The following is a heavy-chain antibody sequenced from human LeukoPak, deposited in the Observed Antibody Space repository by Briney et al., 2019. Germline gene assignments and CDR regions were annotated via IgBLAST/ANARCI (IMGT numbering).Heavy chain of an antibody. D-gene: IGHD1-26*01. CDR2: IYYTGST. CDR3: AKSGGYGLIDK. V-gene: IGHV4-59*04. Sequence: SETLSLTCTVSGGSISSYYWGWIRQPPGKGLEWIGNIYYTGSTYYNVSLNSRVTISIDTSKNLFSLRLNSMTAADTAVYYCAKSGGYGLIDKWGQGTLVTVSS. CDR1: GGSISSYY. J-gene: IGHJ4*02.